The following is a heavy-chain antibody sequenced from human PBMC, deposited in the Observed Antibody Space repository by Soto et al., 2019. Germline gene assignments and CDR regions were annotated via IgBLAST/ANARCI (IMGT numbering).Heavy chain of an antibody. J-gene: IGHJ4*02. CDR3: ARGGASSKYFDY. CDR1: GVSIGDHY. D-gene: IGHD2-2*01. Sequence: QVQLLESGPGLVKPSETLSLTCSDSGVSIGDHYWSWIRQPPGKGLEWIAFIHNSGTSNYSPSLKSRATISVDTSKNQFSLRLISVTAADTAVYYCARGGASSKYFDYWGQGTPVTVSS. CDR2: IHNSGTS. V-gene: IGHV4-59*11.